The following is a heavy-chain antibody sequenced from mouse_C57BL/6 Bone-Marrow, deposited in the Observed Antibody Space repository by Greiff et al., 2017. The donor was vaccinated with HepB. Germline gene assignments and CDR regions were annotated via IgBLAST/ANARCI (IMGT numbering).Heavy chain of an antibody. CDR3: ARAPTVVATGYFDV. D-gene: IGHD1-1*01. V-gene: IGHV2-2*01. CDR2: IWSGGST. Sequence: VHLVESGPGLVQPSQSLSITCTVSGFSLTSYGVHWVRQSPGKGLEWLGVIWSGGSTDYNAAFISRLSISKDNSKSQVFFKMNSLQADDTAIYYCARAPTVVATGYFDVWGTGTTVTVSS. CDR1: GFSLTSYG. J-gene: IGHJ1*03.